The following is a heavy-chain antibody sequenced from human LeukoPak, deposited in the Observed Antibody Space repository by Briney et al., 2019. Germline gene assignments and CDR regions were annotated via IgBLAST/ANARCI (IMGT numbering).Heavy chain of an antibody. Sequence: GESLQISCKGSGYSFTSYWIGWVRQMPGKGLEWMGIIYPGDSDTRYSPSFQGQVTISADKSISTAYLQWSSLKASDTAMYYCARHRMYSSSSNYYYYMDVWGKGTTVTVSS. CDR3: ARHRMYSSSSNYYYYMDV. CDR2: IYPGDSDT. CDR1: GYSFTSYW. D-gene: IGHD6-6*01. J-gene: IGHJ6*03. V-gene: IGHV5-51*01.